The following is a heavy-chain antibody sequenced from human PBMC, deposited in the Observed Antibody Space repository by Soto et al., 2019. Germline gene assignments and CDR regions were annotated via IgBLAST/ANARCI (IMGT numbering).Heavy chain of an antibody. CDR2: ISGTSDMT. D-gene: IGHD4-4*01. CDR1: GFTFSSYP. CDR3: AQYRCGATTVTSIN. Sequence: EVQLLESGGDLVEPGGSLRLSCVGSGFTFSSYPMNWVRQAPGKGLEWVSAISGTSDMTYYANSVTGRFTISRDNAKNTRYLQVRSLRGGDTDIYYCAQYRCGATTVTSINWGRGTLVNVSS. V-gene: IGHV3-23*01. J-gene: IGHJ1*01.